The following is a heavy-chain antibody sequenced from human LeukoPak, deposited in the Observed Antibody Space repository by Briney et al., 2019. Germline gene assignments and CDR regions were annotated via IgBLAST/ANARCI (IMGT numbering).Heavy chain of an antibody. J-gene: IGHJ4*02. Sequence: GGSLRLSCAASAFTFSSFAMSWVPPGPGKGLEWVSSISGSGGSTYYADSVKGRFTVSRDNSKNTLYLHMNSLRAEDTAVYSCAKSNYYDSSCYHWRGGTRLSVPS. D-gene: IGHD3-22*01. CDR3: AKSNYYDSSCYH. CDR1: AFTFSSFA. V-gene: IGHV3-23*01. CDR2: ISGSGGST.